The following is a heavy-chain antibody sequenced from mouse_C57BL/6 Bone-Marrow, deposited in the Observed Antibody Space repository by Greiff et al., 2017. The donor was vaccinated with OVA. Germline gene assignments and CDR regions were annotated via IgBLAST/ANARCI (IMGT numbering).Heavy chain of an antibody. CDR2: INPYNGGT. CDR3: ARRYSNSYYAMDD. CDR1: GYTFTDYY. Sequence: VQLQQSGPVLVKPGASVKMSCKASGYTFTDYYMNWVKQSHGKSLEWIGVINPYNGGTSYNQKFKGKATLTVDKSSSTAYMELNSLTSEDSAVYYCARRYSNSYYAMDDWGQGTSVTVSS. J-gene: IGHJ4*01. V-gene: IGHV1-19*01. D-gene: IGHD2-5*01.